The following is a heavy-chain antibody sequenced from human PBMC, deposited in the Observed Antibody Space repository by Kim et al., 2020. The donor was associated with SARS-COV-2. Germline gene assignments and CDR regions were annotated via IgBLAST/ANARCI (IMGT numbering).Heavy chain of an antibody. CDR2: ISGSGGST. V-gene: IGHV3-23*01. CDR3: AKFLGDSSGYYRYFDY. D-gene: IGHD3-22*01. Sequence: GGSLRLSCAASGFTFSSYAMSWVRQAPGKGLEWVSAISGSGGSTYYADSVKGRFTISRDNSKNTLYLQMNSLRAEDTAVYYCAKFLGDSSGYYRYFDYWGQGTLVTVSS. CDR1: GFTFSSYA. J-gene: IGHJ4*02.